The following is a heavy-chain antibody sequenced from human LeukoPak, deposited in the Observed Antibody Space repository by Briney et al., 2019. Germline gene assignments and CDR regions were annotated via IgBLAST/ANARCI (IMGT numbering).Heavy chain of an antibody. D-gene: IGHD7-27*01. CDR1: GGTFSSYA. CDR3: ARGLLTRAERPRYYYYMDV. J-gene: IGHJ6*03. CDR2: IIPIFGTA. V-gene: IGHV1-69*01. Sequence: ASVKASCKASGGTFSSYAISWVRQPPGQGLEWMGGIIPIFGTANYAQNFQGRVTITADESTSTAYMELSSLRSEDTAVYYCARGLLTRAERPRYYYYMDVWGKGTTVTVSS.